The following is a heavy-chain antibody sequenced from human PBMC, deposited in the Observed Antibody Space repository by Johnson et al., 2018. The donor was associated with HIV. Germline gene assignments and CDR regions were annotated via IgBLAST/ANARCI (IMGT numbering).Heavy chain of an antibody. CDR2: IYSGGST. Sequence: VQLVESGGGLVQPGGSLRLSCAASGFTFDDYGMSWVRPAPGKGLEWVSVIYSGGSTYYADSVKGRFTISRDDSKNTLFLQMNSLRVEDTAVYFCARKSVINFDAIDVWGRGTLVTVSS. J-gene: IGHJ3*01. CDR3: ARKSVINFDAIDV. CDR1: GFTFDDYG. D-gene: IGHD4-23*01. V-gene: IGHV3-66*01.